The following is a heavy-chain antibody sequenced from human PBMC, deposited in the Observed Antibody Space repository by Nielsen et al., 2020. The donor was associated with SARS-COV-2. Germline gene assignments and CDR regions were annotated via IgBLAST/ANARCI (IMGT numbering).Heavy chain of an antibody. CDR2: IYTSGST. J-gene: IGHJ5*02. V-gene: IGHV4-61*02. Sequence: WIRQPLGKGLEWIGRIYTSGSTNYNPSLKSRVTISVDTSKNQFSLKLSSVTAADTAVYYCARAYAGYCSGGSCPRYNWFDPWGQGTLVTVSS. CDR3: ARAYAGYCSGGSCPRYNWFDP. D-gene: IGHD2-15*01.